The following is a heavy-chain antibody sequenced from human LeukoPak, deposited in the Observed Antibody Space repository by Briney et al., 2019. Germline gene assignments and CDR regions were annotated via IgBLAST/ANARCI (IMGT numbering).Heavy chain of an antibody. CDR3: ARANGDYPPGDYFDY. Sequence: ASVKVSCKASGYTFTGYYMHWVRQAPGQGLEWMGCINPNSGGTNYAQKFQGRVTMTRDTSISTAYMELSRLRSDDTAVYYCARANGDYPPGDYFDYWGQGTLVTVSS. J-gene: IGHJ4*02. CDR1: GYTFTGYY. D-gene: IGHD4-17*01. CDR2: INPNSGGT. V-gene: IGHV1-2*02.